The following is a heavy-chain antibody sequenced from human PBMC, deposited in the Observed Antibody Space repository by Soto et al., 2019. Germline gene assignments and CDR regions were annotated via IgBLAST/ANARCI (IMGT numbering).Heavy chain of an antibody. V-gene: IGHV3-23*01. CDR2: ISGSGGST. Sequence: EVQLLESGGGLVQPGGSLRLSCAASGFTFSSYAMSWVRQAPGKGLEWVSAISGSGGSTYYADSVKGRFTISRDNSKNTLYLQMNSLRAEDTAVYYCAKVGPIGYCSGCSCYSVGFDYWGQGTLVTVSS. D-gene: IGHD2-15*01. CDR1: GFTFSSYA. CDR3: AKVGPIGYCSGCSCYSVGFDY. J-gene: IGHJ4*02.